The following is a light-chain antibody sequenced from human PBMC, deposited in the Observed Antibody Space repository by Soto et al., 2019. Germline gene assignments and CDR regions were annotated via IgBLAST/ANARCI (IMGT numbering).Light chain of an antibody. CDR1: QGISNS. V-gene: IGKV1-27*01. Sequence: EIQMPPSPSSLSASVLDRFTITGRASQGISNSLVWYQQKPVKVLQLLIYDASTLQSGVPSRFSGSGSGTDFTLTISSLQPEDVATYYCKKYHGAPACGQGKRRAIK. CDR3: KKYHGAPA. CDR2: DAS. J-gene: IGKJ5*01.